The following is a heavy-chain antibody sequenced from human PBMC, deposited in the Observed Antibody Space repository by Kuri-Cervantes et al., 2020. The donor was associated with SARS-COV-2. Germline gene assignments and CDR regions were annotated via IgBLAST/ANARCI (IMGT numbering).Heavy chain of an antibody. V-gene: IGHV4-59*11. CDR3: ARRFGDYGQFDY. Sequence: SETLSLTCTVSGGSISDHYWSWIRQPPGKGLEWIGNIYFTGNTNYNPALGSRVTISIDTPKNQFSLMLGSLTAADTAVYYCARRFGDYGQFDYWGQGTLVTVSS. D-gene: IGHD2-21*01. CDR1: GGSISDHY. CDR2: IYFTGNT. J-gene: IGHJ4*02.